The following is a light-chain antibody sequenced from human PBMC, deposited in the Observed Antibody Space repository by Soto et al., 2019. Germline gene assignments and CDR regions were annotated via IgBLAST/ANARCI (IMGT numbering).Light chain of an antibody. V-gene: IGLV2-23*01. CDR3: CSPSGVV. CDR2: EGS. CDR1: SSDVGSYNL. Sequence: QLVLTQPASVSGSPGQSITISCTGTSSDVGSYNLVSWYQQHPGKAPKLMIYEGSKRPSGVSNRFSGSKSGNTASLTISGLQAEDEADYYCCSPSGVVFGGGTKLTVL. J-gene: IGLJ2*01.